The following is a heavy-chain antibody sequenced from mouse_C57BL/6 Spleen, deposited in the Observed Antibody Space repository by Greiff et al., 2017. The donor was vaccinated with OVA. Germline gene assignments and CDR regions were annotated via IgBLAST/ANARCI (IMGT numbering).Heavy chain of an antibody. CDR1: GFTFSSYG. V-gene: IGHV5-6*02. CDR3: ARRKDYAMDY. CDR2: ISSGGSYT. Sequence: DVQLVESGGDLVKPGGSLKLSCAASGFTFSSYGMSWVRQTPDKRLEWVATISSGGSYTYYPDSVKGRFTISRDNAKNTLYLQMSSLKSEDTAMYYCARRKDYAMDYWGQGTSVTVSS. J-gene: IGHJ4*01.